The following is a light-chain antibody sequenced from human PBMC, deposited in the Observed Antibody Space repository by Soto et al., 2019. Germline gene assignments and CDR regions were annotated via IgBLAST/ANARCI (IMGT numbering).Light chain of an antibody. J-gene: IGLJ2*01. CDR1: NIGSKS. Sequence: SYELTQPPSVSVALGQTARITCGGTNIGSKSVHWYQQKPGQAPVLVVYDDSDRPSGIPERFSGSNSGNTATLTISRVEAGDEADYYCQVLDSSSDHQVVFGGGTKLTVL. V-gene: IGLV3-21*02. CDR2: DDS. CDR3: QVLDSSSDHQVV.